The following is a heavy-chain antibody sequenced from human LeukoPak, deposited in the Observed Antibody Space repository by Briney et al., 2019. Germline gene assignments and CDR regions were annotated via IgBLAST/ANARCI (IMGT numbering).Heavy chain of an antibody. CDR2: ISWNSGSI. D-gene: IGHD3-22*01. J-gene: IGHJ4*02. V-gene: IGHV3-9*01. Sequence: GGSLRLSCAASGFTFDDYAMHWVRQAPGKGLEWVSGISWNSGSIGYADSVKGRFTISRDNAKNSLYLQMNSLRAEDTALYYCAKAGITMTNFDYWGQGTLVTVSS. CDR1: GFTFDDYA. CDR3: AKAGITMTNFDY.